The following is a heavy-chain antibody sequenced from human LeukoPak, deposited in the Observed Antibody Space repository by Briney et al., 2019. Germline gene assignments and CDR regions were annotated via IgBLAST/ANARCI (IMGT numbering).Heavy chain of an antibody. CDR1: GYSFATYW. CDR2: VYPGDSDT. D-gene: IGHD3-22*01. Sequence: GESLKISCKGSGYSFATYWIGWVRQMPGKDLEWLGVVYPGDSDTRYSPSFQGQVTISVDKSISTAYLQWSSLKASDTAMYYCARHVTTIVVGPAFDSWGQGTLVTVSS. CDR3: ARHVTTIVVGPAFDS. V-gene: IGHV5-51*01. J-gene: IGHJ4*02.